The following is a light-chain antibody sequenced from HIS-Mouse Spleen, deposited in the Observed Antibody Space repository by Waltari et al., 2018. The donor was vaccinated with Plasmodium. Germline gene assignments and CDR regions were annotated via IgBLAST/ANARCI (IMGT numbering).Light chain of an antibody. J-gene: IGKJ5*01. V-gene: IGKV1-13*02. CDR2: DAS. CDR1: QGISSA. Sequence: AIQLTQSPSSLSASEGDRVTITCRASQGISSALAWYQQKPGKVPKLLNFDASILESGVQSRFSGSGSGTDLTLTISSLQPEDFATYYCQQFNSYPQGTFGQGTRLEIK. CDR3: QQFNSYPQGT.